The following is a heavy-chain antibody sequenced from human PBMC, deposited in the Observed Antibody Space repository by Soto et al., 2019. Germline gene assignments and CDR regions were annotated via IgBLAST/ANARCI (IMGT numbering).Heavy chain of an antibody. Sequence: SETLSLTCPVSGGSLSSYYWSWIRQPPGKGLEWIGYFSDSGNTNYNPSLKTRVTISVDTSKNQFSLKLTSVTAADMAMYYCAKYDFLAGTHDAFDIWGQGTMVTVS. D-gene: IGHD6-19*01. V-gene: IGHV4-59*08. CDR2: FSDSGNT. J-gene: IGHJ3*02. CDR1: GGSLSSYY. CDR3: AKYDFLAGTHDAFDI.